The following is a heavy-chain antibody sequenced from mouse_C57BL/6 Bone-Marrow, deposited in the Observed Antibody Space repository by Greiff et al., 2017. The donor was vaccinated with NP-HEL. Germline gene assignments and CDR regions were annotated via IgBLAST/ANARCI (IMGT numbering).Heavy chain of an antibody. CDR2: IGPGGGST. V-gene: IGHV1-77*01. J-gene: IGHJ1*03. Sequence: QVQLQQSGAELVKPGASVKISCKASGYTFTDYYINWVKQRPGQGLEWIGKIGPGGGSTYYNEKFKGKATLTADKSSSTAYMQLSSLTSEDSAVYVCANYYGSSGWCFDVWGTGTTVTVSS. CDR3: ANYYGSSGWCFDV. D-gene: IGHD1-1*01. CDR1: GYTFTDYY.